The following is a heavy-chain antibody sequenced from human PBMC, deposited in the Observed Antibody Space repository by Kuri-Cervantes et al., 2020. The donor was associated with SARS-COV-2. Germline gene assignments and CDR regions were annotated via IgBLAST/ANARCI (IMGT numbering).Heavy chain of an antibody. CDR2: IYSGGSST. J-gene: IGHJ3*02. D-gene: IGHD3-3*01. V-gene: IGHV3-23*03. CDR1: GFSFASYA. Sequence: GGSLRLSCSASGFSFASYAMSWVRQAPGKGLEWVSVIYSGGSSTYYADSVKGRFTISRDNSKNTLYLQMNSLRAEDTAVYYCAKVLVGFSYLDAFDIWCQGTMVTVSS. CDR3: AKVLVGFSYLDAFDI.